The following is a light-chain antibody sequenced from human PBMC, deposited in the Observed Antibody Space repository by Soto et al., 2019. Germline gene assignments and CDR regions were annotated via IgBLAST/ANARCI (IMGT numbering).Light chain of an antibody. Sequence: EIVLTQSPAPLSLSPGERATLSCRASQSVRSFLAWYQQKPGQAPRLLIYDASNRATGVPGRFSGSGSGTDFTLTISSLEPEDFAVYYCQQRSSWPPALSFGGGTKVE. CDR3: QQRSSWPPALS. J-gene: IGKJ4*01. CDR1: QSVRSF. CDR2: DAS. V-gene: IGKV3-11*01.